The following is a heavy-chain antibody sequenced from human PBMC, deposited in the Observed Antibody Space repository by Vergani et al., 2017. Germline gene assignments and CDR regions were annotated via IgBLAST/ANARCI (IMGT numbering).Heavy chain of an antibody. Sequence: EVQLVESGGGLVKPGGSLRLSCAASGFTFSSYEMNWVRQAPGKGVEWGSYNSSSGSTIYYAESVKGRVTISRDNAKNSLYLQMNSLRAEDTAVYYCARIGLAAADFDYWGQGTLVTVSS. CDR1: GFTFSSYE. CDR3: ARIGLAAADFDY. V-gene: IGHV3-48*03. CDR2: NSSSGSTI. J-gene: IGHJ4*02. D-gene: IGHD6-13*01.